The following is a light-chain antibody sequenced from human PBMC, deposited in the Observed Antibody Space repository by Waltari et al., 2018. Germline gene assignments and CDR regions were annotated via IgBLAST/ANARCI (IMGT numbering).Light chain of an antibody. J-gene: IGLJ2*01. CDR2: EVN. V-gene: IGLV2-11*01. CDR1: SSDVGAYNH. CDR3: CSYAGDYTLV. Sequence: QSALTQPRSVSGSPGQSVTISCAGTSSDVGAYNHVSWYQQSPGTAPKLLIYEVNNRPSGVPDRFSASQSGNTASLTISGLRAEDEADYYCCSYAGDYTLVFGGGTKLTVL.